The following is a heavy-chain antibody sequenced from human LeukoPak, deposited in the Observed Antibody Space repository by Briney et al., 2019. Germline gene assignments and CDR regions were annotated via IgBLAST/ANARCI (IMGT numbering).Heavy chain of an antibody. J-gene: IGHJ4*02. D-gene: IGHD3-3*01. CDR3: ARDNFWSGYWFDY. Sequence: SETLSLTCAAYGGSFSGYYWSWIRQPPGKGLEWIGEINHSGSTNYNPSLKSRVTISVDTSKNQFSLKLSSVTAADTAVYYCARDNFWSGYWFDYWGQGTLVTVSS. V-gene: IGHV4-34*01. CDR2: INHSGST. CDR1: GGSFSGYY.